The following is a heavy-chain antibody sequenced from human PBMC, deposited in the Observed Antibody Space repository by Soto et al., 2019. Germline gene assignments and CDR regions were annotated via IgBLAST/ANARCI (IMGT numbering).Heavy chain of an antibody. V-gene: IGHV4-61*01. CDR2: IYYSGST. D-gene: IGHD5-18*01. CDR1: GGSVSRGSYY. CDR3: ARGYSYIYFAY. J-gene: IGHJ4*02. Sequence: SETLSLTCTVSGGSVSRGSYYWSWIRQPPGKRLEWIGYIYYSGSTNYNPSLKSRVTISVDTSKNQFSLNLSSVTAADTAVYYCARGYSYIYFAYWGQGTLVTVSS.